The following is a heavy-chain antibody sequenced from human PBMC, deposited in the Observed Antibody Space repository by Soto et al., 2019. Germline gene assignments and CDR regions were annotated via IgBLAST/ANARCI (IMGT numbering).Heavy chain of an antibody. J-gene: IGHJ6*02. Sequence: NPSETLSLTCTVSGGSISSGGYYWSWIRQHPGKGLEWTGYIYYSGSTYYNPSLKSRVTISVDTSKNQFSLKLSSVTAADTAVYYCARGVTGYYYGMDVWGQGTTVTVSS. V-gene: IGHV4-31*03. D-gene: IGHD2-21*02. CDR1: GGSISSGGYY. CDR2: IYYSGST. CDR3: ARGVTGYYYGMDV.